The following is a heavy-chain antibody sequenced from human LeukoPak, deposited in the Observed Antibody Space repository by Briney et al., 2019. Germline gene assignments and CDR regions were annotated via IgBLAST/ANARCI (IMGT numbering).Heavy chain of an antibody. J-gene: IGHJ4*02. V-gene: IGHV3-21*01. CDR1: GFTFNTYN. D-gene: IGHD3-9*01. CDR3: ARDRGGGNYDILTGYYNVGYFDY. CDR2: ISSSSSYI. Sequence: PGGSLRLSCAASGFTFNTYNMNWVRQAPGKGLEWVSSISSSSSYIYYADSLKGRFTISRDNAKNSLYLQMNSLRAEDTAVYYCARDRGGGNYDILTGYYNVGYFDYWGQGTLVTVSS.